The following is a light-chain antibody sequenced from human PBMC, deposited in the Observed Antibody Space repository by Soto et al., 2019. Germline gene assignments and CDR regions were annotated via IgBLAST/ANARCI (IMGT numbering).Light chain of an antibody. CDR1: QSVTKY. V-gene: IGKV3-11*01. J-gene: IGKJ5*01. CDR2: DAS. CDR3: QQRSNWPIT. Sequence: EIVLTQSPATVSLSPGESATLSCRASQSVTKYLVWYQQKPGQAPRLLISDASYRATGIPARFSGSGSGTDFTLTISSLEPEDFALYYCQQRSNWPITFGQGTRLEIK.